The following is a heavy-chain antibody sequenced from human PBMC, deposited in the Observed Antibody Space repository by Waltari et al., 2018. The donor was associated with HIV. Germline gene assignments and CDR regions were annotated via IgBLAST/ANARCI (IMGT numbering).Heavy chain of an antibody. J-gene: IGHJ4*02. CDR1: GGSFSGYY. CDR3: ARARDIVLMVYAKSEGPFDY. CDR2: INHSGST. D-gene: IGHD2-8*01. Sequence: QVQLQQWGAGLLKPSETLSLTCAVYGGSFSGYYWSWIRQPPGKGLEWIGEINHSGSTNYNPSLKSRVTISVDTSKNQFSLKLSSVTAADTAVYYCARARDIVLMVYAKSEGPFDYWGQGTLVTVSS. V-gene: IGHV4-34*01.